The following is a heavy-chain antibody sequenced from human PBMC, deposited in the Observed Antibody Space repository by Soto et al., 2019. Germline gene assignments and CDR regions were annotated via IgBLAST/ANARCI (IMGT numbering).Heavy chain of an antibody. V-gene: IGHV3-30*18. Sequence: QVQLVESGGGVVQPGRSLRLSCAASGFTFNIHAMHWVRQAPGKGLEWVALISYDGSNRHYVDSVKGRFTISRDNSKNTLSLQMNSLRPEDTAVYYCVKDLRRGDFDYWGQGTLVTVSS. J-gene: IGHJ4*02. D-gene: IGHD3-10*01. CDR2: ISYDGSNR. CDR3: VKDLRRGDFDY. CDR1: GFTFNIHA.